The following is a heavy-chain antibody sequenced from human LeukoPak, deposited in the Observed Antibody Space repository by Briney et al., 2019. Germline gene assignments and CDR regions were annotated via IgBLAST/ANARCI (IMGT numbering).Heavy chain of an antibody. Sequence: GGSLRLSCTVSGFTVSGNSMSWVRQAPGKVLEWVSFIYSGGNTHYSDSVKGRFTISRDNSKNTLYLQMNSLRAEDTAVYYCAKDQDTAMITPPTADYWGQGILVTVSS. J-gene: IGHJ4*02. D-gene: IGHD5-18*01. V-gene: IGHV3-53*01. CDR1: GFTVSGNS. CDR2: IYSGGNT. CDR3: AKDQDTAMITPPTADY.